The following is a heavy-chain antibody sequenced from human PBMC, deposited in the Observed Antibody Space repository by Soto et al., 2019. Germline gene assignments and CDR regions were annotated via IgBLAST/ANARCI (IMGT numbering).Heavy chain of an antibody. Sequence: ASVKVSCKASGYTFTGYYMHWVRQAPGQGLEWMGWINPNSGGTNYAQKFQGWVTMTRDTSISTAYMELSRLGSDDTAVYYCARWGTGAYGGQWLVKTPAYYFDYWGQGTLVTVSS. D-gene: IGHD6-19*01. CDR1: GYTFTGYY. V-gene: IGHV1-2*04. J-gene: IGHJ4*02. CDR3: ARWGTGAYGGQWLVKTPAYYFDY. CDR2: INPNSGGT.